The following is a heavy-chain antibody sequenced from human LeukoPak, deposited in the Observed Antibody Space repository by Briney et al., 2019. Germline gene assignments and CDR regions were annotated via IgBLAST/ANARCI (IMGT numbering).Heavy chain of an antibody. CDR3: ARDPSIVVVPAAIDY. J-gene: IGHJ4*02. Sequence: SETLSLTCAVYGGSFSGYYWSWIRQPPGKGLEWIGEINHSGSTNYNPSLKSRVTISVDTSKNQFSLKLSSVTAADTAVYYCARDPSIVVVPAAIDYWGQGTLVTVSS. V-gene: IGHV4-34*01. CDR1: GGSFSGYY. D-gene: IGHD2-2*01. CDR2: INHSGST.